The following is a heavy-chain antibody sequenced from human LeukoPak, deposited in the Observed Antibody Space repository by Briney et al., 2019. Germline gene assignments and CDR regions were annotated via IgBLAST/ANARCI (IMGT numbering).Heavy chain of an antibody. CDR1: GFTFSSYA. D-gene: IGHD3-10*01. J-gene: IGHJ4*02. CDR3: VRRYASGHLHYIDN. CDR2: ISGSGGST. V-gene: IGHV3-23*01. Sequence: GGSLRLSCAASGFTFSSYAMSWVRQAPGKGLEWVSAISGSGGSTYYADSVKGRFTISRDNSKNTLYLQMNSLRADDTALYHCVRRYASGHLHYIDNWGQGTLVTVSS.